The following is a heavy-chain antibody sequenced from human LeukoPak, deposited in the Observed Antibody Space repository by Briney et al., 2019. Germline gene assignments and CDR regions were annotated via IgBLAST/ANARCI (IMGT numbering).Heavy chain of an antibody. CDR1: RFTFSSYG. J-gene: IGHJ4*02. D-gene: IGHD3-3*01. V-gene: IGHV3-30*02. CDR2: IRYDGSNK. CDR3: AKDHTGIHDFWSYFDY. Sequence: GGSLRLSCAASRFTFSSYGMHWVRQAPGKGLEWVAFIRYDGSNKYYADSVKGRFTISRDNSKNTLYLQMNSLRAEDTAVYYCAKDHTGIHDFWSYFDYWGQGTLVTVSS.